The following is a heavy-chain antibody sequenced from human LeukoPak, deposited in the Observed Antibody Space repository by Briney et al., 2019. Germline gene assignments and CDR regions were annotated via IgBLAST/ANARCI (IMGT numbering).Heavy chain of an antibody. CDR2: INPNSGGT. V-gene: IGHV1-2*02. D-gene: IGHD6-19*01. Sequence: ASVKVSCKASGYTITGYYMHWVRQAPGQGLEWMGWINPNSGGTNYAQKFQGRVTMTRDTSISTAYMELSRLRSDDTAVYYCARLLYSSGWQAEPLFDYWGQGTLVTVSS. CDR1: GYTITGYY. J-gene: IGHJ4*02. CDR3: ARLLYSSGWQAEPLFDY.